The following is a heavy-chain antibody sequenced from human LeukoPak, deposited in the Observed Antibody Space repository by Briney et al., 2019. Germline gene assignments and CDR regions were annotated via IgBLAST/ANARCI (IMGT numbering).Heavy chain of an antibody. CDR2: IYYSGST. V-gene: IGHV4-30-4*01. Sequence: SETLSLTCTVSGGSISSGDYYWSWIRQPAGKGLEWIGYIYYSGSTYYNPSLKSRVTISVDTSKNQFSLKLSSVTAADTAVYYCARESTLGSGVVDVWGKGTTVTVSS. J-gene: IGHJ6*04. D-gene: IGHD2-15*01. CDR3: ARESTLGSGVVDV. CDR1: GGSISSGDYY.